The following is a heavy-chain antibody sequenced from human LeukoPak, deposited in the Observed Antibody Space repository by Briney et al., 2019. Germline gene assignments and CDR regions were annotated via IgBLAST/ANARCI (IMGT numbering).Heavy chain of an antibody. V-gene: IGHV4-39*07. J-gene: IGHJ4*02. CDR2: IYYSGST. D-gene: IGHD3-22*01. CDR1: GGPISSSSYY. CDR3: AREKYYDSSGYYNYFDY. Sequence: SETLSLTCTVSGGPISSSSYYWGWIRQPPGKGLEWIGNIYYSGSTYYNPSLKSRVTISLDTSKNQFSLKLSSVTAADTAVYYCAREKYYDSSGYYNYFDYWGQGTLVTVSS.